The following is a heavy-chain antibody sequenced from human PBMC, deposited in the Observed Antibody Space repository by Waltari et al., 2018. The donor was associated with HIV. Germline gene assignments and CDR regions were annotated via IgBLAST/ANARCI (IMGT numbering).Heavy chain of an antibody. CDR1: GLLFLNHA. Sequence: EVQLLESGGGLVQPGGSLRLSCATSGLLFLNHALNWGRQAPGKGLEWVSTIRSIGDTTYYADSGKGRFTTTRANSKDTLYLQMNSLRAEDTAVYYCAKDSMGAIDVEDYFDFWGQGTLVTVSS. CDR2: IRSIGDTT. D-gene: IGHD1-26*01. CDR3: AKDSMGAIDVEDYFDF. J-gene: IGHJ4*02. V-gene: IGHV3-23*01.